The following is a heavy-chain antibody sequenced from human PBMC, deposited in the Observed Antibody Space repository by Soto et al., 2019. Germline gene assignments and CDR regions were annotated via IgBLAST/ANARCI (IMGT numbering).Heavy chain of an antibody. CDR2: ISSTTNYI. CDR1: GFTFTRCS. Sequence: PWGSLRLSCAASGFTFTRCSMNWVRQAPGKGLEWVSSISSTTNYIYYGDSMKGRFTISRDNAKNSLYLEMNSLRAEDTAVYYCARESEDLTSNFDYWGQGTLVTVSS. CDR3: ARESEDLTSNFDY. J-gene: IGHJ4*02. V-gene: IGHV3-21*06.